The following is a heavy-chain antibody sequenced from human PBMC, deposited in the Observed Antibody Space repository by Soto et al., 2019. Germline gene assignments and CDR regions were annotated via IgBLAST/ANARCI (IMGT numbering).Heavy chain of an antibody. D-gene: IGHD3-10*01. CDR3: ATYYYGSGSQDYYGMDV. CDR1: GYTFTSYG. J-gene: IGHJ6*02. CDR2: ISAYNGNT. Sequence: QVQLVQSGAEVKKPGASVKVSCKASGYTFTSYGISWVRQAPGQGLEWIGWISAYNGNTNYAQKLQGRVTMTTDTSTSTAYMELRSLRSDDTAVYYCATYYYGSGSQDYYGMDVWGQGTTVTVSS. V-gene: IGHV1-18*01.